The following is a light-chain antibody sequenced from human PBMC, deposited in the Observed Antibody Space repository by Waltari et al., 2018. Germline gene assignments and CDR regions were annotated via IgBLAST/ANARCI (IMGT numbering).Light chain of an antibody. CDR1: QSVSSN. J-gene: IGKJ5*01. CDR2: DAS. V-gene: IGKV3-15*01. Sequence: EIVMSQSPATLSVSPGETATLSCRASQSVSSNVAWYQKKPGQAPRLLIYDASTRATSIPARFRGSGSGTEFTLTISSLQSEDFAVYYCQQSNRWPPITFGQGTRLEIK. CDR3: QQSNRWPPIT.